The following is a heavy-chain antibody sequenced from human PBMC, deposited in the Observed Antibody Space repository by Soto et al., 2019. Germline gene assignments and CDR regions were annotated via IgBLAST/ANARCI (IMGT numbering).Heavy chain of an antibody. CDR2: IIPIFGTA. V-gene: IGHV1-69*05. D-gene: IGHD2-8*01. J-gene: IGHJ6*02. CDR1: GGTFSSYA. CDR3: AKNGQPPYYYYGLDV. Sequence: SVKVSCKASGGTFSSYAISWVRQAPGQGLEWMGGIIPIFGTANYAQKFQGRVSMTIDTSTGTAYMELRSLTSDDTAIYYCAKNGQPPYYYYGLDVWGQGTKVTVSS.